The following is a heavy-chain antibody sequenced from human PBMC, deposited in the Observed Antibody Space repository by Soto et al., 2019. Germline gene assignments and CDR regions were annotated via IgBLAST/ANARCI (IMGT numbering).Heavy chain of an antibody. Sequence: QVQLVQSGAEVKKPGASVKVSCKASGYTFTSYYMHWVRQAPGQGLEWMGIINPSGGSTSYEQKCQGRVTMTRDTSTSTVYMELSSLRSEDTAVYYCERDKSCSGLLGGYSYGCYFDYWGQGTLVTVSS. CDR2: INPSGGST. CDR3: ERDKSCSGLLGGYSYGCYFDY. D-gene: IGHD5-18*01. CDR1: GYTFTSYY. J-gene: IGHJ4*02. V-gene: IGHV1-46*01.